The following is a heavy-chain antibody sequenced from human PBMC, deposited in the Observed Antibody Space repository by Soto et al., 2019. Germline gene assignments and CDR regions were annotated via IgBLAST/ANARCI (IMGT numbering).Heavy chain of an antibody. Sequence: EVQLLESGGGIVQPGGSLRVSCVASGFTCRNFVMSWVRQAPGKGLEWVSAIRGTGGETFYADSVKGRFTISRDNSKNTLYLQMNSLRDEDTALYFCAQDRGWGVVSPSHDYWGQGTLGTVSS. CDR1: GFTCRNFV. CDR2: IRGTGGET. J-gene: IGHJ4*02. D-gene: IGHD2-21*01. CDR3: AQDRGWGVVSPSHDY. V-gene: IGHV3-23*01.